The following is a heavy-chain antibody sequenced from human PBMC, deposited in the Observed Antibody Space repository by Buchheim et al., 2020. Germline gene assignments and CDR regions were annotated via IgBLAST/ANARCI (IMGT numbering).Heavy chain of an antibody. Sequence: EVQLVESGGGLVQPGGSLRLSCAASGFTFSSYEMNWVRQAPGKGLEWVSYISSSGSTIYYADSVKGRFTISRDNAKNSLYLQMNSLRAEDTAVYYCARVPPVTIFGVVTNWFDPWGQGTL. D-gene: IGHD3-3*01. CDR2: ISSSGSTI. J-gene: IGHJ5*02. CDR1: GFTFSSYE. CDR3: ARVPPVTIFGVVTNWFDP. V-gene: IGHV3-48*03.